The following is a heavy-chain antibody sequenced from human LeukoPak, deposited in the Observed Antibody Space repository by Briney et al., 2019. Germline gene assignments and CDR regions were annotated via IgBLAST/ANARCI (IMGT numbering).Heavy chain of an antibody. CDR1: GFTFSTYS. CDR2: INQDGGEI. CDR3: IKAMDV. V-gene: IGHV3-7*01. J-gene: IGHJ6*02. Sequence: SGGSLRLSCAASGFTFSTYSMNWVRQAPGKGLEWVANINQDGGEIHYVGSVKGRFTISRDNAKNSVFLQMNSLRAEDTAVYYCIKAMDVWGQGTTVTVSS.